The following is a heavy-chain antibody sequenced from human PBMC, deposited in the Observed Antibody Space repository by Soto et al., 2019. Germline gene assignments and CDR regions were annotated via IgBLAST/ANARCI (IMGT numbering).Heavy chain of an antibody. D-gene: IGHD3-16*01. V-gene: IGHV1-3*01. J-gene: IGHJ4*02. Sequence: ASVKVSCRASGYTFTSYAMHWVRQAPGQRLEWMGWINAGNGNTKYSQKFQGRVTITRDTSASTAYMELSSLRSEDTAVYYCARDRVMLKFGGASEEWGIASWGQGTLVTVSS. CDR3: ARDRVMLKFGGASEEWGIAS. CDR2: INAGNGNT. CDR1: GYTFTSYA.